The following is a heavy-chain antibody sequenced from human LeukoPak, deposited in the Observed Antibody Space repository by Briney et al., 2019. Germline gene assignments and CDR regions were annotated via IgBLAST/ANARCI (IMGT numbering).Heavy chain of an antibody. CDR2: ISYDGSNK. J-gene: IGHJ5*02. CDR1: GFTFSSYA. Sequence: GGTLRLSCAASGFTFSSYAMHWVRQAPGKGLEWVAVISYDGSNKYYADSVKGRFTISRDNSKNTLYLQMNSLRAEDTAVYYCAKTHRGVRGYNWFDPWGQGTLVTVSS. CDR3: AKTHRGVRGYNWFDP. V-gene: IGHV3-30*14. D-gene: IGHD3-10*01.